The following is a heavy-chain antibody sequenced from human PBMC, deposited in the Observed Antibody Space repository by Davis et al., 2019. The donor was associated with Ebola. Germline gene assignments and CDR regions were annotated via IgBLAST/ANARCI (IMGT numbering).Heavy chain of an antibody. CDR2: INHSGST. J-gene: IGHJ4*02. D-gene: IGHD6-13*01. CDR1: GGSFSGYY. V-gene: IGHV4-34*01. CDR3: ARLRGEAGKIARYYFDY. Sequence: MPSETLSLTCAVYGGSFSGYYWSWIRQPPGKGLEWIGEINHSGSTNYNPSLKSRVTISIDTSKKQFSLKVSSVTAADTAVYYCARLRGEAGKIARYYFDYWGQGTLVTVSS.